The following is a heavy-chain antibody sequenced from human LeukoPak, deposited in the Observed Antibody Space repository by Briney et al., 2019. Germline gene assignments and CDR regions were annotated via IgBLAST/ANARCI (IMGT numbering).Heavy chain of an antibody. CDR1: GYTFTSYY. V-gene: IGHV1-46*01. CDR2: INPSGGST. CDR3: ARVGYDSRGSVSFDY. D-gene: IGHD3-22*01. Sequence: GASVKVSCKASGYTFTSYYMHWVRQAPGQGLEWMGIINPSGGSTSYAQKFQGRVTMTRDTSTSTVYMELSSLRSEDTAVYYCARVGYDSRGSVSFDYWGQGTLVTVSS. J-gene: IGHJ4*02.